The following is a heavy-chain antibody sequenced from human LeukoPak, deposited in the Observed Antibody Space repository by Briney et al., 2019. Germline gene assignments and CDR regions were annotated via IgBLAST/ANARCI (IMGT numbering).Heavy chain of an antibody. CDR2: INHSGST. CDR1: GGSFSGYY. J-gene: IGHJ4*02. V-gene: IGHV4-34*01. D-gene: IGHD3-9*01. CDR3: ARGVIGRVFRYFDWLGKPTGFTKSFDY. Sequence: SETLSLTCAVYGGSFSGYYWSWIRQPPGKGLEWIGEINHSGSTNYNPSLKSRVTISVDTSKNQFSLKLSSVTAADTAVYYCARGVIGRVFRYFDWLGKPTGFTKSFDYWGQGTLVTVSS.